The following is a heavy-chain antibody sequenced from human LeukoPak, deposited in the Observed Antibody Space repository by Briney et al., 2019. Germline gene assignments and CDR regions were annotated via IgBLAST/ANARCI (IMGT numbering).Heavy chain of an antibody. CDR3: ARVRGGGSYSDY. CDR2: VNPSGDNT. V-gene: IGHV1-46*01. CDR1: GYTFTSYY. Sequence: GASVKVSCKASGYTFTSYYLGWVRQAPGQGLEWMGIVNPSGDNTGYAQKFQGRVTMTRDTSTSTLYMELSSLGYEDTAVYYCARVRGGGSYSDYWGQGTPATVSS. J-gene: IGHJ4*02. D-gene: IGHD1-26*01.